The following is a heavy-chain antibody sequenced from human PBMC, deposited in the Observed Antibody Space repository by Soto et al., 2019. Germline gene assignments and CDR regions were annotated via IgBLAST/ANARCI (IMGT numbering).Heavy chain of an antibody. CDR3: AKDWDYGGNSGCFDY. Sequence: QVQLVESGGGVVQPGRSLRLSCAASGFTFSSYGMHWVRQAPGKGLEWVAVISYDGSNKYYADSVKGRFTISRDNSKNTLYLQMNRLRAEDTAVYYCAKDWDYGGNSGCFDYWGQGTLVTVSS. CDR2: ISYDGSNK. CDR1: GFTFSSYG. J-gene: IGHJ4*02. V-gene: IGHV3-30*18. D-gene: IGHD4-17*01.